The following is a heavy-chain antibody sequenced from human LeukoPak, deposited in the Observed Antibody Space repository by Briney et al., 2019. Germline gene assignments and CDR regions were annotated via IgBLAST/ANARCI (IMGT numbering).Heavy chain of an antibody. J-gene: IGHJ4*02. CDR3: ARGASSWYFDY. Sequence: SETLSLTCAVYGGSFSGYYWSWIRQPPGKGLEWIGEINHSGSTNYNPSLKSRVTISVDTSKNQFSLKLSSVTAADTAVYYCARGASSWYFDYWGQGTLVTVSS. D-gene: IGHD6-13*01. V-gene: IGHV4-34*01. CDR2: INHSGST. CDR1: GGSFSGYY.